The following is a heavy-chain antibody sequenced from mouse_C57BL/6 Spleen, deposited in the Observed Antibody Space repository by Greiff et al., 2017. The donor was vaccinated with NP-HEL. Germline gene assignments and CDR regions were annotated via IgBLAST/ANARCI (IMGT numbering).Heavy chain of an antibody. J-gene: IGHJ2*01. CDR2: IDPSDSYT. Sequence: QVQLQQPGAELVMPGASVKLSCKASGYTFTSYWMHWVKQRPGQGLEWIGEIDPSDSYTNYNQKFKGKSTLTVDKSSSTAYMQLSSLTSEDSAVYYCARRGYYGSSHYFDYWGQGTTLTVSS. D-gene: IGHD1-1*01. V-gene: IGHV1-69*01. CDR3: ARRGYYGSSHYFDY. CDR1: GYTFTSYW.